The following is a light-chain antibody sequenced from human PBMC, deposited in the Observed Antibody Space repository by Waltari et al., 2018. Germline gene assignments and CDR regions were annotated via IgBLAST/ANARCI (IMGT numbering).Light chain of an antibody. Sequence: DIQVTQSPSTLSASVGDTITISCRDSQSISNYLALYQQKPGKAPKLLIYKASSSGSGVPSRFSGSGSGTEFTLTISSLQPDDFATYYCQQYNTYSSFGQGTKLAIK. V-gene: IGKV1-5*03. CDR2: KAS. J-gene: IGKJ2*03. CDR3: QQYNTYSS. CDR1: QSISNY.